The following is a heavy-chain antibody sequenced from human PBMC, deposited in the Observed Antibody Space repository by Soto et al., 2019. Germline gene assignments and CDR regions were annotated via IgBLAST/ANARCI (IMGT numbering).Heavy chain of an antibody. V-gene: IGHV4-34*01. CDR3: AAQLRRYSSSWNCEGKYYYYGMDV. CDR1: GGSFSGYY. J-gene: IGHJ6*02. Sequence: SETLSLTCAVYGGSFSGYYWSWIRQPPGKGLEWIGEINHSGSTNYNPSLKSRVTISVDTSKNQFSLKLSSVTAADTAVYYCAAQLRRYSSSWNCEGKYYYYGMDVWGQGTTVTVSS. CDR2: INHSGST. D-gene: IGHD6-13*01.